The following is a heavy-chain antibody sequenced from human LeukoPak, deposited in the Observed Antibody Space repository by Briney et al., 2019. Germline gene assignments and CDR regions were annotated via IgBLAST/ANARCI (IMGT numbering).Heavy chain of an antibody. Sequence: SETLSLTCAVSGGSISSGGYSWSWIRQPPGKGLEWIGYIYDNGNTYYSPSLKSRVTISVDRSKNQLSLKLSSVTAADTAMYYCASGGYSYGFDYWGQGTLVTVSS. CDR1: GGSISSGGYS. D-gene: IGHD5-18*01. CDR2: IYDNGNT. CDR3: ASGGYSYGFDY. J-gene: IGHJ4*02. V-gene: IGHV4-30-2*01.